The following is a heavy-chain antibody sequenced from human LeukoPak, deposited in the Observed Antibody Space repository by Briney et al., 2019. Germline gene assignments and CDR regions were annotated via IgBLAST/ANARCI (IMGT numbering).Heavy chain of an antibody. Sequence: PSETPSLTCTVSGGSISSYYWSWIRQPAGKGLEWIGRIYTSGSTNYNPSLKSRVTMSVDTSKNQFSLKLSSVTAADTAVYYCARAEQVSVGDKDAFDIWGQGTMVTVSS. D-gene: IGHD3-16*01. CDR1: GGSISSYY. CDR3: ARAEQVSVGDKDAFDI. CDR2: IYTSGST. V-gene: IGHV4-4*07. J-gene: IGHJ3*02.